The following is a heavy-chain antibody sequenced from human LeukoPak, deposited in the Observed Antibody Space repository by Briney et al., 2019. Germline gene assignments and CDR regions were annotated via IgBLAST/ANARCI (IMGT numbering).Heavy chain of an antibody. V-gene: IGHV3-30-3*01. J-gene: IGHJ4*02. CDR1: GFTFSSYS. CDR2: ISYDGNNK. D-gene: IGHD2-21*02. CDR3: ARSCGGTCYSSFDY. Sequence: TGGSLRLSCAASGFTFSSYSIHWVRQAPGKGLEWVAAISYDGNNKYYADSVKGRFTISRDNSKNTLYLQMNSLRTEDTAVYYCARSCGGTCYSSFDYWGQGTLVTVSS.